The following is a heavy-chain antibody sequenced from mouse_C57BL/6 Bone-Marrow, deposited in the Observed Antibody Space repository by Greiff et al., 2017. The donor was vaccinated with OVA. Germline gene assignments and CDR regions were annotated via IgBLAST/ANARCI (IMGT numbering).Heavy chain of an antibody. CDR2: ISDGGSYT. D-gene: IGHD1-1*01. J-gene: IGHJ4*01. Sequence: EVQLVESGGGLVKPGGSLKLSCAASGFTFSSYAMSWVRQTPEKRLEWVATISDGGSYTYYPDNVKGRFTISRDNAKNNLYLQMSHLKSEDTAMYYCARGHYYGSSYDAMDYWGQGTSGTVAS. CDR1: GFTFSSYA. V-gene: IGHV5-4*01. CDR3: ARGHYYGSSYDAMDY.